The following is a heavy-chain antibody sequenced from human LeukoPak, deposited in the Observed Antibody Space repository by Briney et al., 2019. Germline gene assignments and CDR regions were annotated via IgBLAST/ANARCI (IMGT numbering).Heavy chain of an antibody. Sequence: GGSLRLSCAASGFTFSSYAMSWVRQAPGKGLEWVSAISGSGGSTYYADSVKGRFTISRDNSKNTLYLQMNSLRAEDTAVYYCAKVVPWFGELSSPFDSWGQGTLVTVSS. D-gene: IGHD3-10*01. J-gene: IGHJ4*02. V-gene: IGHV3-23*01. CDR2: ISGSGGST. CDR3: AKVVPWFGELSSPFDS. CDR1: GFTFSSYA.